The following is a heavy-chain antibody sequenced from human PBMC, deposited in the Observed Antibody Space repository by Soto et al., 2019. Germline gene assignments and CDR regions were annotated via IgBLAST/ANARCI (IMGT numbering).Heavy chain of an antibody. CDR3: GSPGYVDY. CDR2: INHSGSA. D-gene: IGHD2-2*01. J-gene: IGHJ4*02. Sequence: SETLSLTCAVYGGSFGGYYWSWIRQPPGKGLEWIGEINHSGSANYNPSLKSRVTISVDTSKNQFSLKLSSVTAADTAVYYCGSPGYVDYWGQGTLVTVS. CDR1: GGSFGGYY. V-gene: IGHV4-34*01.